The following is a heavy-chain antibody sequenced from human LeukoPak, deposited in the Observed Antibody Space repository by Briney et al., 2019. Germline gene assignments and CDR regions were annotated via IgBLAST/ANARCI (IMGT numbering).Heavy chain of an antibody. Sequence: GGSLGLSCAASGFTLSDYYMSWIRRAPGKGLEWVSYSSSSGSTIYYADSVKGRFAISRDNAKNSLYLQMNSLRAEDTAVYYCARRRDFIDYWGQGTLVTVSS. CDR2: SSSSGSTI. CDR3: ARRRDFIDY. V-gene: IGHV3-11*01. J-gene: IGHJ4*02. CDR1: GFTLSDYY. D-gene: IGHD3/OR15-3a*01.